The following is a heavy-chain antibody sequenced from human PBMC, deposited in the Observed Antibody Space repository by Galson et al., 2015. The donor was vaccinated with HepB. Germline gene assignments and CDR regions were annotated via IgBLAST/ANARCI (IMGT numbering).Heavy chain of an antibody. Sequence: SVKVSCKASGGTFSSYATSWVRQAPGQGLEWMGGIIPIFGTANYAQKFQGRVTITADESTSTAYMELSSLRSEDTAVYYCARNAHSGTMTFDYWGQGTLVTVSS. V-gene: IGHV1-69*13. D-gene: IGHD3-10*01. CDR2: IIPIFGTA. J-gene: IGHJ4*02. CDR1: GGTFSSYA. CDR3: ARNAHSGTMTFDY.